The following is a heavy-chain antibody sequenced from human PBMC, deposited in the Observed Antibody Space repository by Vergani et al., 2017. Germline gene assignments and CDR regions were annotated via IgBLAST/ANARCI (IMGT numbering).Heavy chain of an antibody. CDR2: IYPADSDT. CDR3: ARHTTYTAS. J-gene: IGHJ5*02. V-gene: IGHV5-51*01. Sequence: EVELVQSGPEMRKPGESLKISCKGSEYSFGNYWMGWVRQMPGKGLEWMGIIYPADSDTRYSPSFQGQVTISADKSISTAFLQWDSLKASDTALYYCARHTTYTASWGQGTLVAVSS. D-gene: IGHD1-1*01. CDR1: EYSFGNYW.